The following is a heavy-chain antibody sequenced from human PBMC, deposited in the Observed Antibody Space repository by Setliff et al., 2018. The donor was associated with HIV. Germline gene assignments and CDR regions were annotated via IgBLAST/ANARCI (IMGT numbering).Heavy chain of an antibody. CDR3: ARDLPLSGREGEFDY. V-gene: IGHV3-74*01. D-gene: IGHD6-19*01. CDR2: INYDGTGT. CDR1: GFPFSRDW. Sequence: GGSLRLSCTPSGFPFSRDWIHWVRQAPGKGLVWVSRINYDGTGTTYADSVKGRFTISRDDARNTVYLQMNSLRAEDTAVYYCARDLPLSGREGEFDYWGQGTQVTVS. J-gene: IGHJ4*02.